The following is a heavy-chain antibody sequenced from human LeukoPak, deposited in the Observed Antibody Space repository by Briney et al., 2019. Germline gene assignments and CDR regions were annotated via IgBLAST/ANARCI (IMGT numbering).Heavy chain of an antibody. J-gene: IGHJ5*02. CDR1: GGSISSYY. D-gene: IGHD4-17*01. CDR3: ARSYGDYSWFDP. V-gene: IGHV4-59*01. CDR2: VYYSGST. Sequence: PSETLSLTCTVSGGSISSYYWTWFRQPPGKGLEWIGYVYYSGSTNYSPSLKSRVTTSVDMSKNQFSLKLSSVTAADTAVYYCARSYGDYSWFDPWGQGILVTVSS.